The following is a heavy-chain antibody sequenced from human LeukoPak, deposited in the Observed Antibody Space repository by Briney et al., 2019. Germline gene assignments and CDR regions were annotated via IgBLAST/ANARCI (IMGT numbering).Heavy chain of an antibody. D-gene: IGHD3-22*01. CDR2: IRYDGSNK. CDR3: AKDPTRIYYDSSGYYYY. V-gene: IGHV3-30*02. Sequence: PGGSLRLSCAASGLTFSSYGMHWVRQAPGKGLEWVAFIRYDGSNKYYADSVKGRFTISRDNSKNTLYLQMNSLRAEDTAVYYCAKDPTRIYYDSSGYYYYWGQGTLVTVSS. J-gene: IGHJ4*02. CDR1: GLTFSSYG.